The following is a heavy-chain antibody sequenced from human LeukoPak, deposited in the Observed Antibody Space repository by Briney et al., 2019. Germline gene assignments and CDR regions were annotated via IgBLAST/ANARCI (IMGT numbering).Heavy chain of an antibody. CDR2: ISTDGTTT. J-gene: IGHJ5*02. Sequence: HPGGSLRLSCAASGFTFRSHWMHWVRQVPGKGLVWVSHISTDGTTTNYADSVKGRFTISRDNAKDTLYLQMHSLRVDDTAVYYCAKDLEQQLVLPDNWFDPWGQGTLVTVSS. V-gene: IGHV3-74*01. CDR1: GFTFRSHW. D-gene: IGHD6-13*01. CDR3: AKDLEQQLVLPDNWFDP.